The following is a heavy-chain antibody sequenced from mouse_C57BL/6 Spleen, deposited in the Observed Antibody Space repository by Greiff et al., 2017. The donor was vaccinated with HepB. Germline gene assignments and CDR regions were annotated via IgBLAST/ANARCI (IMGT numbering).Heavy chain of an antibody. CDR2: IYPGDGDT. J-gene: IGHJ2*01. V-gene: IGHV1-82*01. D-gene: IGHD2-3*01. Sequence: VKLMESGPELVKPGASVKISCKASGYAFSSSWMNWVKQRPGKGLEWIGRIYPGDGDTNYNGKFKGKATLTADKSSSTAYMQLSSLTSEDSAVYFCARFSDGPYYFDYWGQGTTLTVSS. CDR1: GYAFSSSW. CDR3: ARFSDGPYYFDY.